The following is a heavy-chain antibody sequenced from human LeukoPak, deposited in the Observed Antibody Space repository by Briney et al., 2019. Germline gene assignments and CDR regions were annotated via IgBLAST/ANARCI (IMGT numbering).Heavy chain of an antibody. Sequence: GGSLRLSCAASGFTFSSYAMHWVRQAPGKGLEWVAVISYDGSNKYYADSVKGRFTISRDNSKNTLYLQMNSLRAEDTAVYYCARDPIAAAGSAYFDYWGQGTLVTVSS. D-gene: IGHD6-13*01. CDR1: GFTFSSYA. J-gene: IGHJ4*02. V-gene: IGHV3-30-3*01. CDR3: ARDPIAAAGSAYFDY. CDR2: ISYDGSNK.